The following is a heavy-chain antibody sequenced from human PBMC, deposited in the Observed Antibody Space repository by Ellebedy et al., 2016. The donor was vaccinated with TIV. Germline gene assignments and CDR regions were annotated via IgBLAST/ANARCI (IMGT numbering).Heavy chain of an antibody. J-gene: IGHJ6*02. D-gene: IGHD3-16*01. CDR3: AKDKMMGYYYYGMDV. Sequence: GESLKISCIASGFTFSDYYMSWIRQAPGKGLEWLSYISLSGNIFSYADSVKGRFTISRDNAKNSLYLEMNSLRAEDTALYYCAKDKMMGYYYYGMDVWGQGTTVTVSS. CDR1: GFTFSDYY. CDR2: ISLSGNIF. V-gene: IGHV3-11*01.